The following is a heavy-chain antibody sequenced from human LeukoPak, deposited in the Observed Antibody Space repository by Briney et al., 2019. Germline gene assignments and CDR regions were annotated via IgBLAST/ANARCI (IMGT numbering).Heavy chain of an antibody. J-gene: IGHJ4*02. CDR3: ARDGVTGDYFDY. D-gene: IGHD1-1*01. CDR1: GFTVSSNY. V-gene: IGHV3-66*01. CDR2: IYSGGST. Sequence: GGSLRLSCAAFGFTVSSNYMSWVRQAPGKGLEWVSVIYSGGSTYYADSVKGRFTISRDNSKNTLYLQMNSLRAGDTAVYYCARDGVTGDYFDYWGQGTLVTVSS.